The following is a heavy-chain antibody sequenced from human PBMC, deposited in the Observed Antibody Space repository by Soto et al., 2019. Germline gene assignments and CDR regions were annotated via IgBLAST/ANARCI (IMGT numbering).Heavy chain of an antibody. CDR1: GFIFSRYD. Sequence: EAQLLESGGGLIQPGGSLRLSCAASGFIFSRYDMGWVRQAPGKGLEWVSGISGSSDNTYYADSVKGRFTISRDNTKNSLYLQMNSLRTEDTALYYCAKGITGTTRTDYWGQGTLVTVSS. D-gene: IGHD1-7*01. J-gene: IGHJ4*02. CDR2: ISGSSDNT. V-gene: IGHV3-23*01. CDR3: AKGITGTTRTDY.